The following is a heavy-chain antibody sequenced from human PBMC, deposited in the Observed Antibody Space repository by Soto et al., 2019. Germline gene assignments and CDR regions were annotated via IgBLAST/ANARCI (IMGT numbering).Heavy chain of an antibody. V-gene: IGHV3-23*01. J-gene: IGHJ4*02. CDR2: ISGSGGST. CDR1: GFTFSSYA. D-gene: IGHD3-16*01. Sequence: PGGSLRLSCAASGFTFSSYAMSWVRQAPGKGLEWVSAISGSGGSTYYADSVKGRFTISRDNSKNTLYLQMNSLRAEDTAVYYCAKRYYDYVWGSSPFDYWGQGTLLTVSS. CDR3: AKRYYDYVWGSSPFDY.